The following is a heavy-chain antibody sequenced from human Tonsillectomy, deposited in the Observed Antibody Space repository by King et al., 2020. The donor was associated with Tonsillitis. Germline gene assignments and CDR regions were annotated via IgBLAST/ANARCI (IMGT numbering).Heavy chain of an antibody. CDR1: GGTFSTYS. D-gene: IGHD1-26*01. J-gene: IGHJ6*02. V-gene: IGHV1-69*01. CDR2: IIPFIRAP. Sequence: VQLVESGAEVKKPGSSVKVSCKASGGTFSTYSISWVRQAPGQGLEWMGGIIPFIRAPHYAQKFQGRVTITADESTNTAYMDLSSLRSADTAVYYCARDKGLGSIVGATALSYGMDVWGQGTMVTVSS. CDR3: ARDKGLGSIVGATALSYGMDV.